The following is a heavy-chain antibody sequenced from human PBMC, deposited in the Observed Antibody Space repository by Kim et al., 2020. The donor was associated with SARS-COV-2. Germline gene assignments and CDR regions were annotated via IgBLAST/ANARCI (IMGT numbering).Heavy chain of an antibody. D-gene: IGHD6-13*01. V-gene: IGHV3-48*03. Sequence: GGSLRLSCAASGFTFSSYEMNWVRQAPGKGLEWVSYISSSGSTIYYADSVKGRFTISRDNAKNSLYLQMNSLRAEDTAVYYCARESRVLIANSYYYYGMDVGGQGTTVTASS. CDR3: ARESRVLIANSYYYYGMDV. J-gene: IGHJ6*02. CDR1: GFTFSSYE. CDR2: ISSSGSTI.